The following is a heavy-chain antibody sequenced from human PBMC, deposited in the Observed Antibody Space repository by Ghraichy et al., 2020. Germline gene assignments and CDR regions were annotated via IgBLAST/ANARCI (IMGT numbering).Heavy chain of an antibody. J-gene: IGHJ3*02. CDR3: ARPSPTTDGGSNDAFDI. D-gene: IGHD3-10*01. CDR1: GFTFSSYG. V-gene: IGHV3-33*01. Sequence: GGSLRLSCAASGFTFSSYGMHWVRQAPGKGLEWVAVIWYDGSNKYYADSVKGRFTISRDNSKNTLYLQMNSLRAEDTAVYYCARPSPTTDGGSNDAFDIWGQGTMVTVSS. CDR2: IWYDGSNK.